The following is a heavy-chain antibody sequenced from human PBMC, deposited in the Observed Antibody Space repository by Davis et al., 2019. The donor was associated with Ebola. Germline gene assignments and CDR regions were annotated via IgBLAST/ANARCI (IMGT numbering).Heavy chain of an antibody. CDR3: ARVGFSSSWYFDY. D-gene: IGHD6-13*01. V-gene: IGHV3-7*01. Sequence: PGGSLRLSCEASGFTFSAYWMSWVRQAPGKGLECVANIKPDGSEEYYVDSVKGRFTISRDNAKMSLSLQMNSLRAEDTAVYYCARVGFSSSWYFDYWGQGALVTVSS. CDR2: IKPDGSEE. J-gene: IGHJ4*02. CDR1: GFTFSAYW.